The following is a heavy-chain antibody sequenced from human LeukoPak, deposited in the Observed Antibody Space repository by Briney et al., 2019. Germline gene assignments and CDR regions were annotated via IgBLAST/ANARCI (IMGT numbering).Heavy chain of an antibody. CDR3: AREYCSSTSCYSTFPFDY. V-gene: IGHV3-21*01. D-gene: IGHD2-2*01. CDR2: ISSSSSYI. CDR1: GFTFSSYS. Sequence: GGSLRLSCAASGFTFSSYSMNWVRQAPGKGLEWVSSISSSSSYIYYADSVKGRFTISRDNAKNSLYLQMNSLRAEDTAVYYCAREYCSSTSCYSTFPFDYWGQGTLVTVSS. J-gene: IGHJ4*02.